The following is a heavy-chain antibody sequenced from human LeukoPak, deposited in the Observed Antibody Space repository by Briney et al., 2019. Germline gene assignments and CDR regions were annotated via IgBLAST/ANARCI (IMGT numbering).Heavy chain of an antibody. CDR1: GYTFTSYY. CDR3: ARDRNYYDSSGPFDY. CDR2: INPNSGGT. Sequence: ASVKVSCKASGYTFTSYYMHWVRQAPGQGLEWMGWINPNSGGTNYAQKFQGRVTMTRDTSISTAYMELSRLRSDDTAVYYCARDRNYYDSSGPFDYWGQGTLVTVSS. D-gene: IGHD3-22*01. J-gene: IGHJ4*02. V-gene: IGHV1-2*02.